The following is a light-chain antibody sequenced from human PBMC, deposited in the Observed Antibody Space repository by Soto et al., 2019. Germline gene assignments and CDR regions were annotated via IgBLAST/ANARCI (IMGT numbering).Light chain of an antibody. V-gene: IGKV3-15*01. Sequence: EIVMTQSPATLSVSPGERATLSCRASQSVSSNLAWYQQKPGQAPRLLIYGASTRATCIPARFSGSGSGTEFTLTIRSLQSEDFAVYYCQQYNNGPTFGQGTKVEIK. J-gene: IGKJ1*01. CDR1: QSVSSN. CDR2: GAS. CDR3: QQYNNGPT.